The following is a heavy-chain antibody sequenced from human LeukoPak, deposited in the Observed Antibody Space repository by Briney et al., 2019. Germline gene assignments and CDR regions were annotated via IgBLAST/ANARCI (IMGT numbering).Heavy chain of an antibody. J-gene: IGHJ4*02. CDR1: GFTFSSYA. D-gene: IGHD2-21*01. Sequence: GGSLRLSCAASGFTFSSYAMHWVRQAPGKGLEWVAVISYDGSNKYYADSVKGRFTISRDNSKNTLYLQMNSLRAEDTAVYYCARGGSRVRYWGQGTLVTVSS. V-gene: IGHV3-30*04. CDR3: ARGGSRVRY. CDR2: ISYDGSNK.